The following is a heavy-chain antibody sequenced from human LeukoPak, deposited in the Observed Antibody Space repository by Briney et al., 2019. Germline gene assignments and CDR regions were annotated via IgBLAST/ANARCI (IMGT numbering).Heavy chain of an antibody. Sequence: SETLSLTCAVSGGSISSGGYSWSWIRQPPGKGLEWIGYIYYSVNTYYSPSLKSRVTMSVDTSKNQFSLTLSSVTAADTAVYYCARGPTTVTRAFDYWGQGTLVTVSS. CDR1: GGSISSGGYS. D-gene: IGHD4-17*01. CDR2: IYYSVNT. CDR3: ARGPTTVTRAFDY. J-gene: IGHJ4*02. V-gene: IGHV4-30-4*07.